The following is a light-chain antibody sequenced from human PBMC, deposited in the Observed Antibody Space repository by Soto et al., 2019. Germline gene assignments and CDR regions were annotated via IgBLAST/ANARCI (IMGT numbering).Light chain of an antibody. CDR1: QSVSSY. CDR2: DAS. J-gene: IGKJ5*01. CDR3: QQRSNWPRVT. V-gene: IGKV3-11*01. Sequence: EIGLTQSPATLSLSPGERATLSFMASQSVSSYLAWYQQKPGQAPRLLIYDASNRATGIPARFSGSGSGTDFTLTISSLEPEDFAVYYCQQRSNWPRVTFGQGTRLEIK.